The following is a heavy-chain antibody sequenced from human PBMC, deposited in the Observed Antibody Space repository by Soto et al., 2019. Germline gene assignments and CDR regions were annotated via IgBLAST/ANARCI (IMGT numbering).Heavy chain of an antibody. D-gene: IGHD3-3*01. CDR3: AREKNDFWSGYYTDYYYYMDV. V-gene: IGHV4-59*01. J-gene: IGHJ6*03. Sequence: SETLSLTCTVSGGSISSYYWSWIRQPPGKGLEWIGYIYYSGSTNYNPSLKSRVTISVDTSKNQFSLKLSSVTAADTAVYYCAREKNDFWSGYYTDYYYYMDVWGKGTTVIVSS. CDR1: GGSISSYY. CDR2: IYYSGST.